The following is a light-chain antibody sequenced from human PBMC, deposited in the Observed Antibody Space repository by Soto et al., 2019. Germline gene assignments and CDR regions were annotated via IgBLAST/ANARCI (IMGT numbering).Light chain of an antibody. CDR1: QTLSSD. J-gene: IGKJ1*01. CDR3: QQYKNWPRT. Sequence: EIVLTQSPATLSVSPGETATLSCRASQTLSSDLVWYQQKPGQAPRLLVYGASARASGVPARFSGSGSGTEFTLTISGLQSEEFAIYYCQQYKNWPRTFGQGTKVEIK. CDR2: GAS. V-gene: IGKV3-15*01.